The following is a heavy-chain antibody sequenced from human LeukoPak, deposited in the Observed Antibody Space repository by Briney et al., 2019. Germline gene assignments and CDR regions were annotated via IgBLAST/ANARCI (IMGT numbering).Heavy chain of an antibody. CDR1: GYTFTSYY. CDR3: WVRGSPFDP. D-gene: IGHD3-10*01. Sequence: ASVNVSCKASGYTFTSYYMHWVRQAPGQGLEWMGIIHPSGGSTGYVQKFQGRVTTTRDTSTRPVYMEVSSLRSGDTAVYYCWVRGSPFDPWGRGTLVTVSS. J-gene: IGHJ5*02. V-gene: IGHV1-46*01. CDR2: IHPSGGST.